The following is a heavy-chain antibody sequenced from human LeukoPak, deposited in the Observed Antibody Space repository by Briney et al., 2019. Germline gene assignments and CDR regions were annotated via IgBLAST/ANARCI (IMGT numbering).Heavy chain of an antibody. CDR3: ARLRIMRPTGGLGTFDY. D-gene: IGHD1-26*01. V-gene: IGHV5-51*01. J-gene: IGHJ4*02. CDR1: GYSFTSYW. Sequence: NLGASLKISCKGSGYSFTSYWIGWVRQMPGKGLEWIGILYPGDSNTRYSPSFQGQVTISADKSISTAYLQWSSLKASDTAMFYCARLRIMRPTGGLGTFDYWGQGTLVTVSS. CDR2: LYPGDSNT.